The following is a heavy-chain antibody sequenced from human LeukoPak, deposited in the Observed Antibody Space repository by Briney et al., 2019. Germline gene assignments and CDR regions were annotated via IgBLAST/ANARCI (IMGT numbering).Heavy chain of an antibody. CDR3: TTDDAPRGGWSFDF. D-gene: IGHD6-19*01. CDR2: IKSKTAGGTT. J-gene: IGHJ4*02. CDR1: GFTFINAW. Sequence: PGGSLRLSCAASGFTFINAWMSWVRQAPGKGLEWVGRIKSKTAGGTTDYAAPVKGRFTISRDDSKKMLYLQMNSLKTDDTAVYYCTTDDAPRGGWSFDFWGQGTLVTVSS. V-gene: IGHV3-15*01.